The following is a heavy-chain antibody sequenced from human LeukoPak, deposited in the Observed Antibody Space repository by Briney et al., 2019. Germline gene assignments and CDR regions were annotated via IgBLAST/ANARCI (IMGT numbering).Heavy chain of an antibody. J-gene: IGHJ4*02. CDR1: GNTFTTYY. CDR3: ANYDYGDYVGDY. Sequence: ASVKVSCTTSGNTFTTYYMHWVRQAPGQGLEWMGWINPNSGGTNYAQKFQGRVTMTRDTSISTAYMELSRLRSDDTAVYYCANYDYGDYVGDYWGQGTLVTVSS. D-gene: IGHD4-17*01. V-gene: IGHV1-2*02. CDR2: INPNSGGT.